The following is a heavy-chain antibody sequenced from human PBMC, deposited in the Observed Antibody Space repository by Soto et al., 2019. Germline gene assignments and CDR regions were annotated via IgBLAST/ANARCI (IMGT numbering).Heavy chain of an antibody. J-gene: IGHJ4*02. CDR2: ISWNSDTL. CDR3: ARGLYYYTTSGYPHY. CDR1: GFTFDDYA. D-gene: IGHD3-22*01. V-gene: IGHV3-9*01. Sequence: EVQLVESGGGLVQPGRSLRLSCAASGFTFDDYAMHWVRQAPGKGLEWVTGISWNSDTLGYADSVKGRFTISRDNAKNSLDLQMSSLRPEDTAFYYCARGLYYYTTSGYPHYWGQGTLFTVSP.